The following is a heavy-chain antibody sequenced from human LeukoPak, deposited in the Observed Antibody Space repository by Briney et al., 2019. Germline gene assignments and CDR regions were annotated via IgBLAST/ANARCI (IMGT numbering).Heavy chain of an antibody. CDR2: IRYDGSNK. V-gene: IGHV3-30*02. CDR1: RFTFSSYG. CDR3: AKDTVKVTTIRRVPHYMDV. J-gene: IGHJ6*03. D-gene: IGHD5-12*01. Sequence: GGSLRLSCAASRFTFSSYGMHWVRQAPGKGLEWVAFIRYDGSNKYYADSVKGRFIISRDNSKNTLYLQMNSLRAEDTAVYYCAKDTVKVTTIRRVPHYMDVWGKGTTVTISS.